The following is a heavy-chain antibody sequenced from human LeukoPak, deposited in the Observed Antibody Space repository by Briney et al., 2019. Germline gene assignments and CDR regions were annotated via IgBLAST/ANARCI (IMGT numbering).Heavy chain of an antibody. CDR2: VYHSGSI. CDR3: AREIYYDSSAYDY. J-gene: IGHJ4*02. CDR1: GDTLVSGHY. Sequence: SETLSLTCTVSGDTLVSGHYWGWIRQPPGQGLEWVGSVYHSGSIYYNPSLKSRVIMSVDTSKNQFSLKLSSLTAADTAIYYCAREIYYDSSAYDYWGQGTLVTVSS. D-gene: IGHD3-22*01. V-gene: IGHV4-38-2*02.